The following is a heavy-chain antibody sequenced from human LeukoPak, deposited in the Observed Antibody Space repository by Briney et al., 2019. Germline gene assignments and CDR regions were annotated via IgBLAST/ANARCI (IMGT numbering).Heavy chain of an antibody. V-gene: IGHV3-21*01. Sequence: GGSLRLSCAASGFTFSSYSMNWVRQAPGKGLEWVSSISSSSSYIYYADSVKGRFTISRDNAKNSLYLQMNSLRAEDTAVYYCARGLAGSGSGGFDYWGQGTLVTVSS. CDR3: ARGLAGSGSGGFDY. CDR2: ISSSSSYI. CDR1: GFTFSSYS. D-gene: IGHD3-10*01. J-gene: IGHJ4*02.